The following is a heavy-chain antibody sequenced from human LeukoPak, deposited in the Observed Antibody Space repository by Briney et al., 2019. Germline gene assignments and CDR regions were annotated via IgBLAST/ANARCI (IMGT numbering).Heavy chain of an antibody. J-gene: IGHJ4*02. D-gene: IGHD3-9*01. CDR2: ISWNSGSI. CDR1: GFTFDDYA. Sequence: GGSLRLSCAASGFTFDDYAMHWVRQAPGKGLEWVSGISWNSGSIGYADSVKGRFTISRDNAKNSLYLQMNSLRAEDTALYYCAKGRVLRYFDWLLFDYWGQGTLVTVSS. CDR3: AKGRVLRYFDWLLFDY. V-gene: IGHV3-9*01.